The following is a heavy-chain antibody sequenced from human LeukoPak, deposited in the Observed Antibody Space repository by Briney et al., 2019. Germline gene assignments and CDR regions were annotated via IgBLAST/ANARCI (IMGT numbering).Heavy chain of an antibody. CDR2: IYHSGST. CDR1: GGSISSSNW. D-gene: IGHD3-22*01. Sequence: SGTLSLTCAVSGGSISSSNWWSWVRQPPGKGLEWIGEIYHSGSTNYNPSLKSRVTISVDKSKNQFSVKLSSVTAADTAVYYCARGGDTSGHYYFEYFQHWGQGTLVTVSS. V-gene: IGHV4-4*02. J-gene: IGHJ1*01. CDR3: ARGGDTSGHYYFEYFQH.